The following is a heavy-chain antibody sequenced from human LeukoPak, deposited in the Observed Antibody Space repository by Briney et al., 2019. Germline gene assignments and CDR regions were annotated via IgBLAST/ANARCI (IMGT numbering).Heavy chain of an antibody. CDR2: ISSNGGSP. D-gene: IGHD6-19*01. CDR3: VNTLPGYSSGWYTPAYFDY. J-gene: IGHJ4*02. V-gene: IGHV3-64D*06. Sequence: PVGYPVLSCSGPGFTFSSYAMHWDRQAPGKGLEYVSAISSNGGSPYYADSVKGRFTICRDNSKKTLYLQMRSLRAEDTAVFYCVNTLPGYSSGWYTPAYFDYWGQGTLVTVSS. CDR1: GFTFSSYA.